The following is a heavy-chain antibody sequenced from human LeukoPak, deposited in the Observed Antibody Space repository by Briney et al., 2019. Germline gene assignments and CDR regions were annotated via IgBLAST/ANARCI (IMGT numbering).Heavy chain of an antibody. CDR3: ARDGGDYILFDP. D-gene: IGHD4-17*01. V-gene: IGHV1-2*06. CDR2: INPNSGGT. Sequence: GASVKVSCKASGYTFTGYYMHWVRQAPGQGLEWMGRINPNSGGTNYAQKFQGRVTMTRDTSISTAYMELSRLRFDDTAVYYCARDGGDYILFDPWGQGTLATVSS. CDR1: GYTFTGYY. J-gene: IGHJ5*02.